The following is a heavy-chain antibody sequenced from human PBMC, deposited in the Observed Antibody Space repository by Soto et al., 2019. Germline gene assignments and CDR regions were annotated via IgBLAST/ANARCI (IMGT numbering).Heavy chain of an antibody. CDR3: ATQAYCGADCSGHDAFDI. CDR2: IYYSGST. Sequence: SETLSLTCTVSGGSISSYYWSWIRQPPGKGLEWIGYIYYSGSTNYNPSLKSRVTISVDTSKNQFSLKLSSVTAADTAVYYCATQAYCGADCSGHDAFDIWGQGTMVTVSS. CDR1: GGSISSYY. D-gene: IGHD2-21*02. V-gene: IGHV4-59*01. J-gene: IGHJ3*02.